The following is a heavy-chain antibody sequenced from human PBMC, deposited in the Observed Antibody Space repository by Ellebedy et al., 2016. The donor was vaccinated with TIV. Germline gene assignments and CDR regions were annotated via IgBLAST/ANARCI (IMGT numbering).Heavy chain of an antibody. D-gene: IGHD2-15*01. CDR2: VYYSGRT. V-gene: IGHV4-59*01. J-gene: IGHJ6*02. CDR3: ARLDMGSGGRSPTQYYYYGMDV. CDR1: GGSISNYY. Sequence: PSETLSLTCTVSGGSISNYYWSWIRQPPGKGLEWIGYVYYSGRTNSNPSLKSRVTISVDRSKNQFSLKLSSVTAADTAVYYCARLDMGSGGRSPTQYYYYGMDVWGQGTTVSVSS.